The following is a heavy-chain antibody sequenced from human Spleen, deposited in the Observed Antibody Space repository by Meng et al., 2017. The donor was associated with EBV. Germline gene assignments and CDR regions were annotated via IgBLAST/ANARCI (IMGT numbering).Heavy chain of an antibody. CDR2: INQSGNT. Sequence: VQIQQWGAGLLKPSETLSLTCAVYGGSFSGYYWSWIRQPPGKGLEWIGEINQSGNTNYKSSLKSRVTISLDTSKHQFSLKLTSVTVADTAMYYCARGSNYGSAPFDYWGQGSLVTVSS. J-gene: IGHJ4*02. V-gene: IGHV4-34*02. CDR1: GGSFSGYY. CDR3: ARGSNYGSAPFDY. D-gene: IGHD3-10*01.